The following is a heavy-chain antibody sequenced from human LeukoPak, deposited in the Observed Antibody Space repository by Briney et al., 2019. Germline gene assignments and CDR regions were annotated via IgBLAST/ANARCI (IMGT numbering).Heavy chain of an antibody. CDR3: AKGHTYGLGESYLDF. CDR2: ISWNSGSI. CDR1: GHTFDDYA. V-gene: IGHV3-9*01. J-gene: IGHJ4*02. Sequence: PGRSLRLSCEASGHTFDDYAMHWVRQAPGKGLEWVSAISWNSGSIGYADSVKGRSTISRDNGKNSLYLQMNSLRTEDTALYYCAKGHTYGLGESYLDFWGQGTLVSVSS. D-gene: IGHD5-18*01.